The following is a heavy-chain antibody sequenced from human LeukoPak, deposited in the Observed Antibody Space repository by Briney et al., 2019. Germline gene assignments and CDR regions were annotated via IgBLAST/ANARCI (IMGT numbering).Heavy chain of an antibody. CDR2: IYSGGST. CDR1: GGSISSSNW. J-gene: IGHJ4*02. CDR3: AISRTYYYGSGTEY. V-gene: IGHV3-53*01. Sequence: ETLSLTCAVSGGSISSSNWWSWVRQPPGKGLEWVSVIYSGGSTYYADSVKGRFTISRDNSKNTLYLQMNSLRAEDTAVYYCAISRTYYYGSGTEYWGQGTLVTVSS. D-gene: IGHD3-10*01.